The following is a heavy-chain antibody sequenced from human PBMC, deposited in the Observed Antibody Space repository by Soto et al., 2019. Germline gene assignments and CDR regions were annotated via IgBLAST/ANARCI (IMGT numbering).Heavy chain of an antibody. V-gene: IGHV4-39*01. CDR2: IYYSGST. Sequence: QLQLQESGPGLVKPSETLSLTCTVSGGSISSSSYYWGWIRQPPGKGLEWIGSIYYSGSTYYNPSLKSRVTIFVDTAKNQDSLKLSSVTAADTAVDYCARPEGSWGYMDVWGKGTTVTVSS. J-gene: IGHJ6*03. CDR1: GGSISSSSYY. D-gene: IGHD6-13*01. CDR3: ARPEGSWGYMDV.